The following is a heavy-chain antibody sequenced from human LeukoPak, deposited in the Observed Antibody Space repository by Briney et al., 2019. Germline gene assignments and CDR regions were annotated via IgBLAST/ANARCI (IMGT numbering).Heavy chain of an antibody. D-gene: IGHD3-16*02. J-gene: IGHJ4*02. CDR3: ARDARDYVWGSYRAIDY. CDR2: ISYDGSNK. CDR1: GFTFSSYG. V-gene: IGHV3-30*03. Sequence: PGGSLRLSCAASGFTFSSYGMHWVRQAPGKGLEWVAVISYDGSNKYYADSVKGRFTISRDNSKSTLYLHMGSLRAEDTAVYYCARDARDYVWGSYRAIDYWGQGTLVTVSS.